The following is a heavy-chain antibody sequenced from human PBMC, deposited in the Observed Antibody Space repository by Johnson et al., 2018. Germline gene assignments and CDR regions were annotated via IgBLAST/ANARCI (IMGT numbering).Heavy chain of an antibody. J-gene: IGHJ3*02. CDR3: AKRYYGGNSGAFDI. V-gene: IGHV3-30*18. CDR1: GFTFVSYG. CDR2: MSYDGSDK. D-gene: IGHD4-23*01. Sequence: QVQLVQSGGGVVQTGRSLRLSCVASGFTFVSYGMHWVRQAPGKGLEWVAIMSYDGSDKYYADSVKGRFTISRDNSKNTLYLQMNGLRAEDTAVYYCAKRYYGGNSGAFDIWGLGTMVTVSS.